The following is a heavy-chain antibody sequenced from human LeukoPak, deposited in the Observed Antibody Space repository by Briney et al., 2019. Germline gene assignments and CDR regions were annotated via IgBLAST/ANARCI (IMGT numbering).Heavy chain of an antibody. V-gene: IGHV4-4*07. Sequence: SETLPLTCTVSGGSISSYYWSWIRQPAGKGLEWIGRIYTSGSTYYNPSLKSRVTISVDTSKNQFSLKLSSVTAADTAVYYCARDYYYASGSSNFDYWGPGTLVTVPS. CDR2: IYTSGST. D-gene: IGHD3-10*01. J-gene: IGHJ4*02. CDR1: GGSISSYY. CDR3: ARDYYYASGSSNFDY.